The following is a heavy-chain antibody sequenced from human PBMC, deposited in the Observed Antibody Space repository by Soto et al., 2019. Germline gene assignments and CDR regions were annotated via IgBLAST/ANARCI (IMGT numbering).Heavy chain of an antibody. V-gene: IGHV4-4*07. CDR2: ICATGTT. Sequence: SETLSLTCTVSGASISGFYWSWIRKSAGKGLEWIGRICATGTTDYNPSLKRRVMMSVDTSKKQFSLKLRSVTAADTAVYYCVRDGTKTLRDWFDPWGQGISVTVSS. CDR3: VRDGTKTLRDWFDP. J-gene: IGHJ5*02. CDR1: GASISGFY. D-gene: IGHD1-1*01.